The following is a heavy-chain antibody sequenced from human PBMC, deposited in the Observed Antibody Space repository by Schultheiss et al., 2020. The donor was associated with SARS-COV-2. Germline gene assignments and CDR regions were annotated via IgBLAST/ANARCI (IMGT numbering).Heavy chain of an antibody. Sequence: SETLSLTCTVSGGSISSSSFYWGWIRQPPGKGLEWIGSIYYSGSTYYNPSLKSRVTISVDTSKNQFSLKLSSVTAADTAVYYCARDPNNYRGYDYVWGSYRTIGWFDPWGQGTLVTVSS. V-gene: IGHV4-39*07. CDR1: GGSISSSSFY. CDR2: IYYSGST. CDR3: ARDPNNYRGYDYVWGSYRTIGWFDP. J-gene: IGHJ5*02. D-gene: IGHD3-16*02.